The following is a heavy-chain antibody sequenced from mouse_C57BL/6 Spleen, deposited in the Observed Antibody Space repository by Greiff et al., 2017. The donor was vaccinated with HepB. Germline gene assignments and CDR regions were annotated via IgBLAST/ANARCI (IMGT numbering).Heavy chain of an antibody. D-gene: IGHD1-2*01. CDR2: IDPSDSET. CDR3: AREGITPYAMGY. V-gene: IGHV1-52*01. CDR1: GYTFTSYW. J-gene: IGHJ4*01. Sequence: VQLQQPGAELVRPGSSVKLSCKASGYTFTSYWMHWVKQRPIQGLEWIGNIDPSDSETHYNQKFKDKATLTVDKSSSTAYMQLSSLTSEDSAVYYCAREGITPYAMGYWGQGTSVTVSS.